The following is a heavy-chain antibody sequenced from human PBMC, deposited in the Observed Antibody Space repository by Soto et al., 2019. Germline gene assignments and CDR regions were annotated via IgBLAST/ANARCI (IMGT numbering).Heavy chain of an antibody. V-gene: IGHV1-2*04. CDR2: INPNSGGT. D-gene: IGHD4-17*01. Sequence: GASVKVSCKASGYTFTGYYMHWVRQAPGQGLEWMGWINPNSGGTNYAQKFQGWVTMTRDTSISTAYMELSSLRSEDTAVYYCAREVYGDYYFDYWGQGTLVTVSS. J-gene: IGHJ4*02. CDR3: AREVYGDYYFDY. CDR1: GYTFTGYY.